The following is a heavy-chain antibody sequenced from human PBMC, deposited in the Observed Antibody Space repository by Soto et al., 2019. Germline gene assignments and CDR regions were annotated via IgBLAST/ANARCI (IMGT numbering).Heavy chain of an antibody. J-gene: IGHJ6*02. Sequence: GSLRLSCAASGFTVSSNYMGWVRQAPGKGLEWVSVIYSGGSTYYADSVKGRFTISRDNSKNTLYLQMNSLRAEDTAVYYCARGPDCSSTSCYRSYYGMDVWGQGTTVTVSS. CDR3: ARGPDCSSTSCYRSYYGMDV. D-gene: IGHD2-2*02. CDR2: IYSGGST. CDR1: GFTVSSNY. V-gene: IGHV3-53*01.